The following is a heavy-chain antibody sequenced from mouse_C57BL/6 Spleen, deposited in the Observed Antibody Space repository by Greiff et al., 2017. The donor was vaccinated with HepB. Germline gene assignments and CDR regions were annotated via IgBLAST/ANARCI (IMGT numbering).Heavy chain of an antibody. CDR1: GYTFTSYW. V-gene: IGHV1-50*01. Sequence: VQLQQPGAELVKPGASVKLSCKASGYTFTSYWMQWVKQRPGQGLEWIGEIDPSDSYTNYNQKFKGKATLTVDTSSSTAYMQLSSLTSEYSAVYYCARGGPTMVTYFDYWGQGTTLTVSS. CDR3: ARGGPTMVTYFDY. CDR2: IDPSDSYT. D-gene: IGHD2-9*01. J-gene: IGHJ2*01.